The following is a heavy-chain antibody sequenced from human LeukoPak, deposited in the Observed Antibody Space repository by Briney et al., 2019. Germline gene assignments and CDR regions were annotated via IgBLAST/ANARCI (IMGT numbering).Heavy chain of an antibody. D-gene: IGHD3-10*01. CDR3: AREGYYYGSGSSYRSGAFDI. CDR2: INPNSGDT. J-gene: IGHJ3*02. Sequence: GASVKVSCKASGYTFTGYYMHWVRQAPGQGLEWMGWINPNSGDTNYAQKFQGRVTMTRDTSISTAYMELSRLRSDDTAVYYCAREGYYYGSGSSYRSGAFDIWGQGTMVTVSS. CDR1: GYTFTGYY. V-gene: IGHV1-2*02.